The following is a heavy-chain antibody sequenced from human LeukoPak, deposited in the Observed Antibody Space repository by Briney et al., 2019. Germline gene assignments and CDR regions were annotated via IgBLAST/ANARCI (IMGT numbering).Heavy chain of an antibody. Sequence: GGSLRLSCSASGFTFSRYAMHWGRQAPGRGLEYLSAISSNGGSTYYADSVKGRFTISRDNSKNTLYLQMSSLRAEDTAVFYCVNLGGHYAQPLFDYWGQGTLVTVSS. CDR1: GFTFSRYA. D-gene: IGHD4-17*01. V-gene: IGHV3-64D*06. J-gene: IGHJ4*02. CDR2: ISSNGGST. CDR3: VNLGGHYAQPLFDY.